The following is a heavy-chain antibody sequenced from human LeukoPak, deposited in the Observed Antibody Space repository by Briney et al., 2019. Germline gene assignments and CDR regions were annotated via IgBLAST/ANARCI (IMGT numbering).Heavy chain of an antibody. CDR2: IYYSGST. D-gene: IGHD3-10*01. CDR3: ARHRGPRPPSV. J-gene: IGHJ4*02. Sequence: SETLSLTCTVSGGSISSYYWSWIRQPPGKGLEWIGYIYYSGSTNYNPSLKSRITISVDTSKNQFSLRLSSVSAADTAMYYCARHRGPRPPSVWGQGTLVTVSS. V-gene: IGHV4-59*08. CDR1: GGSISSYY.